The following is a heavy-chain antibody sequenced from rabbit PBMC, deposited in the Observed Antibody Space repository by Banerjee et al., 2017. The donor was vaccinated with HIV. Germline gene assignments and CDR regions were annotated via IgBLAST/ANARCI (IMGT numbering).Heavy chain of an antibody. CDR2: IYAGSSGST. CDR3: ASPYYTYGYAGYAYDYFNL. D-gene: IGHD6-1*01. V-gene: IGHV1S40*01. CDR1: GFSFSSSYY. Sequence: QSLEESGGDLVKPGASLTLTCTASGFSFSSSYYMCWVRQAPGKGLEWIACIYAGSSGSTYYASWAKGRFTISKTSSTTVTLQMTSLTAADTATYFCASPYYTYGYAGYAYDYFNLWGPGTLVTVS. J-gene: IGHJ4*01.